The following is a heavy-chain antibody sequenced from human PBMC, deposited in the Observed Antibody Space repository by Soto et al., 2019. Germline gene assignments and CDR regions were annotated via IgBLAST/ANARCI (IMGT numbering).Heavy chain of an antibody. V-gene: IGHV3-23*01. CDR1: GFTFSSYA. J-gene: IGHJ6*02. Sequence: GSLRLSCAASGFTFSSYAMSWVRQAPGKGLEWVSAISGSGGSTYYADSVKGRFTISRDNSKNTLYLQMNSLRAEDTAVYYCARGYSYGPGRGMDVWGQGTTVTVSS. CDR3: ARGYSYGPGRGMDV. D-gene: IGHD5-18*01. CDR2: ISGSGGST.